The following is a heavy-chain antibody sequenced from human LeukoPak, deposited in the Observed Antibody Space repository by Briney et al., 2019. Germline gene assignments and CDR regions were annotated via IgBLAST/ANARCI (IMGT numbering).Heavy chain of an antibody. Sequence: GGSLRLSCAASGFTFDDYAMHWVPQAPGKGLEWVSGISWNSGSIGYADSVKGRFTITRDNAKNSLYLQMNSLRPEDIALYYCVKSIYYDSSGPFDYCGQGTLVTVSS. CDR1: GFTFDDYA. V-gene: IGHV3-9*03. CDR2: ISWNSGSI. D-gene: IGHD3-22*01. J-gene: IGHJ4*02. CDR3: VKSIYYDSSGPFDY.